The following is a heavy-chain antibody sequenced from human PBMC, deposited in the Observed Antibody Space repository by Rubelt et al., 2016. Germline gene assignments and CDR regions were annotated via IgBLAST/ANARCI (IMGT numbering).Heavy chain of an antibody. CDR3: ATGYSSGWYVAY. CDR1: GYSFTTYR. CDR2: INAGNGNT. J-gene: IGHJ4*02. D-gene: IGHD6-19*01. V-gene: IGHV1-3*01. Sequence: QVQLVQSGAEVKKPGASVKVSCKAAGYSFTTYRIHWVRQAPGQRLEWMGWINAGNGNTKYSQKFLGRVTITRETSARTADMELSSLRSEDTAIYDCATGYSSGWYVAYWGQGTLVTVSS.